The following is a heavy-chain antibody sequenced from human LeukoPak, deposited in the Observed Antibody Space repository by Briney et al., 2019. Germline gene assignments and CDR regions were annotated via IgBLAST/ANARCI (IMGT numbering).Heavy chain of an antibody. J-gene: IGHJ4*02. CDR3: ARGVREGLPIDY. Sequence: GASVKVSCKASGYTFTSCGISWVRQAPGQGLEWMGVINPSGGSTSYAQKFQGRVTMTRDMSTSTVYMELSSLRSEDTAVYYCARGVREGLPIDYWGQGTLVTVSS. D-gene: IGHD1-26*01. V-gene: IGHV1-46*01. CDR1: GYTFTSCG. CDR2: INPSGGST.